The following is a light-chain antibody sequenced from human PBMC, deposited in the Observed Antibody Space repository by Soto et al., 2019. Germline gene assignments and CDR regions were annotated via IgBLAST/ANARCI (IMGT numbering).Light chain of an antibody. CDR1: SGHSSYA. V-gene: IGLV4-69*01. Sequence: QPVLTQSPSASASLGASVKLTCTLSSGHSSYAIAWHKQQPEKGPRCLMKLNSAGSRSKGDGIPDRFSVSSTGAARYLAISSLQSEDEADYYCQARGTGVVFGGGTKLTVL. CDR2: LNSAGSR. CDR3: QARGTGVV. J-gene: IGLJ2*01.